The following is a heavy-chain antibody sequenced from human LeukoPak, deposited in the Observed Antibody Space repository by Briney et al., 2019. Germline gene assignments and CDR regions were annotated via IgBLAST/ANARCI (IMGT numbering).Heavy chain of an antibody. CDR3: ARAREYRAGGFAH. D-gene: IGHD2/OR15-2a*01. V-gene: IGHV3-20*04. CDR1: GFTFDDHG. Sequence: GGSLRLSCEASGFTFDDHGMSWVGQAPGKGLEWLSGINWGGDVTGYADSVKGRFPLSRDNAKNSLFLQTNSLRAEDTALYSSARAREYRAGGFAHCGQGPPVTAPS. J-gene: IGHJ4*01. CDR2: INWGGDVT.